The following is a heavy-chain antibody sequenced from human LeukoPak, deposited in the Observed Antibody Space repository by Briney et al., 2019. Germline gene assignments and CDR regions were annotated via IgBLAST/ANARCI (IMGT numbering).Heavy chain of an antibody. CDR1: GGTFSSYA. D-gene: IGHD3-22*01. CDR2: IIPIFGTA. Sequence: SVLVSCKASGGTFSSYAISWVRQAPGQGLEWMGGIIPIFGTANYAQKFQGRVTITADDSTSSAYMELSSLRSEHTAVYYCARVPPPYYYDSSGYYGNYWYFDLWYRGT. J-gene: IGHJ2*01. V-gene: IGHV1-69*01. CDR3: ARVPPPYYYDSSGYYGNYWYFDL.